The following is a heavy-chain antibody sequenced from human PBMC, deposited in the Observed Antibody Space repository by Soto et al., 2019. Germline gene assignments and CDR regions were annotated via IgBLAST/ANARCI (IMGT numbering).Heavy chain of an antibody. CDR3: ARGVVVEAASQLGWFDP. CDR1: GGTFSRDA. V-gene: IGHV1-69*01. J-gene: IGHJ5*02. D-gene: IGHD6-25*01. Sequence: QVQLVQSGAEVKKPGSSVKVSCKASGGTFSRDAISWVRQAPGQGLEWMGGIIPMFGTAKYVQKFQGRLTITADDSTTTAYMELRSLSADDTAVYYCARGVVVEAASQLGWFDPWGQGTLVTVSS. CDR2: IIPMFGTA.